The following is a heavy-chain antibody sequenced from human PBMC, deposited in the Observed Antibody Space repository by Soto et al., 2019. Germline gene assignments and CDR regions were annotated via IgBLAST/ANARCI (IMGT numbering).Heavy chain of an antibody. V-gene: IGHV3-53*01. CDR2: IYSGGST. J-gene: IGHJ6*02. CDR3: ARDHGINYYDSSGYPSDYGMDV. Sequence: PGGSLRLSCAASGFTVSSNYMSWVRQAPGKGLEWVSVIYSGGSTYYADSVKGRFTISRDNSKNTLYLQMNSLRAEDTAVYYCARDHGINYYDSSGYPSDYGMDVWGQGTTVTVSS. D-gene: IGHD3-22*01. CDR1: GFTVSSNY.